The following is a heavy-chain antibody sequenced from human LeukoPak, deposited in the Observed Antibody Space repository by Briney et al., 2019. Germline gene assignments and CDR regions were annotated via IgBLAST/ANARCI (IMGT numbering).Heavy chain of an antibody. D-gene: IGHD5-18*01. CDR3: ARHLSGITGYTYGRGIDY. V-gene: IGHV3-7*01. J-gene: IGHJ4*02. CDR1: GFTFSRYW. Sequence: GGSLRLSCAASGFTFSRYWMSWVRQAPGKGLEWVANIKQDGSQKSYVDSVKGRFTISRDNAKKSLYLQMNSLRAEDTAVYYCARHLSGITGYTYGRGIDYWGQGTLLTVSS. CDR2: IKQDGSQK.